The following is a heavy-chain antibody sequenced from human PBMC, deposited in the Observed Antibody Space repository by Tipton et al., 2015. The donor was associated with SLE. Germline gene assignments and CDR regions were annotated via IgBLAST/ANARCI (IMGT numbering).Heavy chain of an antibody. CDR2: IYHSGST. CDR3: ARARGILVPWDY. Sequence: TLSLTCAVSGYSISSGYYWGWIRQPPGKGLEWIGSIYHSGSTYYNPSLKSRVTISVDTSKNQFSLKLSSVTAADTAVYYCARARGILVPWDYWGQGTLVTVSS. CDR1: GYSISSGYY. D-gene: IGHD5-18*01. V-gene: IGHV4-38-2*01. J-gene: IGHJ4*02.